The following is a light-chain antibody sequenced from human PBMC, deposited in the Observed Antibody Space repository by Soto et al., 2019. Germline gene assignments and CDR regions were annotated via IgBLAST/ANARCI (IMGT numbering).Light chain of an antibody. Sequence: DIVLTQSPGTLSLSPGERATLSCRASQTVSSSSLAWYQQKPGQAPRLLIFGASTRAAGFPDRFSGSGSGTDFTLTISRLEPEDFAVYYCQQYGSSYPWTFGQGTKVEIK. CDR1: QTVSSSS. CDR3: QQYGSSYPWT. CDR2: GAS. J-gene: IGKJ1*01. V-gene: IGKV3-20*01.